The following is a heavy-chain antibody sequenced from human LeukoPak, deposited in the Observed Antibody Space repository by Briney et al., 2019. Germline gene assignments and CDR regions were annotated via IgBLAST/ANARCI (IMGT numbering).Heavy chain of an antibody. CDR3: ARHGYSGYDSNWFDP. D-gene: IGHD5-12*01. J-gene: IGHJ5*02. CDR2: IYYSGST. CDR1: GGSISSYY. Sequence: SETLSLTCTVSGGSISSYYWSWIRHPPGKGLEWIGYIYYSGSTNYNPSLKSRVTISVDTSKNQFSLKLSSVTAADTAVYYCARHGYSGYDSNWFDPWGQGTLVTASS. V-gene: IGHV4-59*01.